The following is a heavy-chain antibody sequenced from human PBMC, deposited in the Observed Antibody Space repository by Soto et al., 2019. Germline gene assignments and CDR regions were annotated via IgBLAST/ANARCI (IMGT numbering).Heavy chain of an antibody. CDR2: VYYSGTT. J-gene: IGHJ4*02. V-gene: IGHV4-61*01. D-gene: IGHD4-17*01. CDR1: GGSVSDKTYY. Sequence: SETLSLTCSVSGGSVSDKTYYWSWIRQPPGKRLEWIGYVYYSGTTNYNPSLKSRVTISVDLPKNRFSLRLSSVTTADTALYYCARTTAVPNTLRSRYFFDYWGQGTLVTVSS. CDR3: ARTTAVPNTLRSRYFFDY.